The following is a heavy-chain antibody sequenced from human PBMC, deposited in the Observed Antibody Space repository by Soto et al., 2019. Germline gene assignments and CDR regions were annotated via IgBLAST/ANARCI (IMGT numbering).Heavy chain of an antibody. D-gene: IGHD3-10*01. CDR2: IYHNWRI. Sequence: PSETLSVTCGVSWFSMSSGYYWVWMRQPPGRALEWIATIYHNWRIYYNPSLKRRVTLSLDMPKNKFSLSLTSVTAAETAIYYCARKGGVSGTYVGYFDSWAKGNLVT. CDR3: ARKGGVSGTYVGYFDS. CDR1: WFSMSSGYY. V-gene: IGHV4-38-2*01. J-gene: IGHJ4*02.